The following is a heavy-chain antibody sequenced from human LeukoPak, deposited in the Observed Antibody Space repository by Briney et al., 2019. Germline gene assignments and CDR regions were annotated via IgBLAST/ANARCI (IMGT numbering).Heavy chain of an antibody. CDR3: ARRSGIAVALDPYYFDY. V-gene: IGHV4-38-2*01. J-gene: IGHJ4*02. CDR1: GYSISSGYY. D-gene: IGHD6-19*01. Sequence: SETLSLTCAVSGYSISSGYYWGWIRQPPGKGLEWIGSIYNSGSTYYTPSPRSRATISVDTSKNQFSLKLSSVTGADTAVYYCARRSGIAVALDPYYFDYWGQGTLVTVSS. CDR2: IYNSGST.